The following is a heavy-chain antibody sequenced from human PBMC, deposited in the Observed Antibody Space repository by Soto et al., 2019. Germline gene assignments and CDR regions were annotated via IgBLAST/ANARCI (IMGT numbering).Heavy chain of an antibody. J-gene: IGHJ4*02. CDR1: GGSISSGGYY. CDR2: IYYSGST. Sequence: QVQLQESGPGLVKPSQTLSLTCTVSGGSISSGGYYWSWIRQHPGKGLEWIGYIYYSGSTYYNPSLKSRVTLSVDPSKNQFSLKLSSVTAADTAVYYCARGDSGYYDSSGYYSYWGQGTLVTVSS. D-gene: IGHD3-22*01. V-gene: IGHV4-31*03. CDR3: ARGDSGYYDSSGYYSY.